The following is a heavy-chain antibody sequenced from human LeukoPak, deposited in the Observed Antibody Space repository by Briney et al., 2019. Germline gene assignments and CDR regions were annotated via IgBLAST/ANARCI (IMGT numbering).Heavy chain of an antibody. D-gene: IGHD3-3*01. CDR3: ARAPTASYYDFWSGYYMMGSWFDP. CDR1: GGSFSGYY. CDR2: INHSGST. Sequence: PSETLSLTCAVYGGSFSGYYWSWIRQPPGKGLEWMGEINHSGSTNYNPSLKSRVTISVDTSKNQFSLKLSSVTAADTAVYYCARAPTASYYDFWSGYYMMGSWFDPWGQGTLVTVSS. V-gene: IGHV4-34*01. J-gene: IGHJ5*02.